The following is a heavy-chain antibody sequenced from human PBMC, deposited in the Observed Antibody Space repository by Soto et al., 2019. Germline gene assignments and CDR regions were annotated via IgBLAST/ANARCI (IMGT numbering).Heavy chain of an antibody. CDR3: ASGGGYSSGWYLPLFDY. CDR1: GGTFSSYA. J-gene: IGHJ4*02. CDR2: IIPIFGTA. V-gene: IGHV1-69*12. Sequence: QVQLVQSGAEVKKPGSSVKVSCKASGGTFSSYAISWVRQAPGQGLEWMGGIIPIFGTANYAQKFQGRVTITADESTSTAYMELSSLRSEDTAVYYCASGGGYSSGWYLPLFDYWGQGTLLTVSS. D-gene: IGHD6-19*01.